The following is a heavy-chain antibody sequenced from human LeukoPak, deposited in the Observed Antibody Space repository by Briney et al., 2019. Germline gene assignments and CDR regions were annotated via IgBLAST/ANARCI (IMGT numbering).Heavy chain of an antibody. CDR2: ISSSSSYI. D-gene: IGHD6-13*01. CDR1: GFTFSSYS. Sequence: GGSLRLSCAASGFTFSSYSMNWVRQAPGKGLEWVSSISSSSSYIYYADSVKGRFTISRDNAKNSLYLQMNSLRAEDTAVYYCARDPDFGGAAAGTGGQGTLVTVSS. J-gene: IGHJ4*02. V-gene: IGHV3-21*01. CDR3: ARDPDFGGAAAGT.